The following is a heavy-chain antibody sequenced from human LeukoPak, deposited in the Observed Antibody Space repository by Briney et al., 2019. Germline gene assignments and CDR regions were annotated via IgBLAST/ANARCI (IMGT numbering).Heavy chain of an antibody. Sequence: PSETLSLTXAVYGGSFSGYYWSWIRQAPGKGLEWLGEINHSGSTNYNPSLKSRVTISVDTSKNQFSLKLSSVTAADTAVYYCARSASYYDYVWGSYRPNWFDPWGQGTLVTVSS. CDR2: INHSGST. CDR3: ARSASYYDYVWGSYRPNWFDP. J-gene: IGHJ5*02. D-gene: IGHD3-16*02. CDR1: GGSFSGYY. V-gene: IGHV4-34*01.